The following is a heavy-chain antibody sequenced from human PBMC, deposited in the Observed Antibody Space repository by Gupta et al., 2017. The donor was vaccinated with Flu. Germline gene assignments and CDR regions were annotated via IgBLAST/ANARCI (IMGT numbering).Heavy chain of an antibody. D-gene: IGHD6-19*01. CDR3: ARDVAVAVYYGMDV. CDR1: GFTFSSYE. CDR2: ISSSGSTI. J-gene: IGHJ6*02. Sequence: EVQLVESGGGLVQPGGSLRLSCAASGFTFSSYEMNWVRQAPGKGLEWVSYISSSGSTIYYADSVKGRFTISRDNAKNSLYLQMNSLRAEDTAVYYCARDVAVAVYYGMDVWGQGTTVTVAS. V-gene: IGHV3-48*03.